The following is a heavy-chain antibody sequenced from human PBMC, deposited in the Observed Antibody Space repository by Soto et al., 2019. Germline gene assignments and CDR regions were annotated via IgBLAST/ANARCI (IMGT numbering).Heavy chain of an antibody. J-gene: IGHJ4*02. CDR1: GGSISSYY. V-gene: IGHV4-59*08. CDR2: IYYSGST. D-gene: IGHD4-17*01. Sequence: ETLSLTCTVSGGSISSYYWSWIRQPPGKGLEWIGYIYYSGSTNYNPSLKSRVTISVDTSKNQFSLKLSSVTAADTAVYYCARRYGGTLDCWGQGTLVTVSS. CDR3: ARRYGGTLDC.